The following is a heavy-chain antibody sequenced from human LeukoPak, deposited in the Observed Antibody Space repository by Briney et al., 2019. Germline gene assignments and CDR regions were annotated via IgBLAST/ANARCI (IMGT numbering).Heavy chain of an antibody. D-gene: IGHD6-6*01. V-gene: IGHV3-33*01. CDR1: GFTFSSYG. Sequence: GGSLRLSCAASGFTFSSYGMHWVRQAPGKGLEWVAVIWYDGSNKYYGDSVKGRFTISRDNSKNTVYLQMNSLRAEDTAVYYCARDLGFSSSSAIPFDYWGQGTLVTVSS. J-gene: IGHJ4*02. CDR3: ARDLGFSSSSAIPFDY. CDR2: IWYDGSNK.